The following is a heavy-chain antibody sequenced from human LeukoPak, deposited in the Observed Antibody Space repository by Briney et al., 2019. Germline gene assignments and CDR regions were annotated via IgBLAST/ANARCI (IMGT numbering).Heavy chain of an antibody. Sequence: SETLSLTCTVSGGSISPYYWSWIRQPPGKGLEWIGYIYYSGSTDYNPSLKSRVTISVDTSKNQFSLKLSSVTAADTAVYYCATSLTEGSYCGGDCYSHFDYLGQGTLVTVSS. CDR1: GGSISPYY. J-gene: IGHJ4*02. CDR2: IYYSGST. CDR3: ATSLTEGSYCGGDCYSHFDY. D-gene: IGHD2-21*02. V-gene: IGHV4-59*01.